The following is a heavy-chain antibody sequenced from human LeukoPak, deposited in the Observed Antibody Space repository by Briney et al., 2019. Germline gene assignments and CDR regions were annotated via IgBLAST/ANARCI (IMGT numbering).Heavy chain of an antibody. V-gene: IGHV4-59*13. Sequence: NPSETLSLTCTVSGGSIRSYYWSWIRQPPGKALEWMGNNYSSGTTYYNPSLKSRVTISVDMSKNQLSLRLTSVTAADTAVYLCVARVEWGIYGSGRPDTFDIWGQGTMVTVSS. J-gene: IGHJ3*02. CDR1: GGSIRSYY. CDR3: VARVEWGIYGSGRPDTFDI. D-gene: IGHD3-10*01. CDR2: NYSSGTT.